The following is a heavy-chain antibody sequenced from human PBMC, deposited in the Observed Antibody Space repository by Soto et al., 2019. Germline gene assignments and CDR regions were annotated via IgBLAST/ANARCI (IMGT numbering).Heavy chain of an antibody. V-gene: IGHV1-2*04. D-gene: IGHD2-15*01. CDR3: ARDVRVVSAPFYYYCGMDV. CDR2: INPNSGGT. CDR1: GYTFTGYY. J-gene: IGHJ6*02. Sequence: QVQLVQSGAEVKKPGASVKVSCKASGYTFTGYYMHWVRQAPGQGLEWMGWINPNSGGTNYAQKFQGWVTMTRDTSISPAYMELSRLRSDDTAVYYCARDVRVVSAPFYYYCGMDVWGQGTTVTVSS.